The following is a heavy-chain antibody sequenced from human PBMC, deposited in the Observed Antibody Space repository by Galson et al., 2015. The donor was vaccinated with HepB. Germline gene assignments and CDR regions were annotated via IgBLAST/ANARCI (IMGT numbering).Heavy chain of an antibody. V-gene: IGHV1-69*13. D-gene: IGHD3-3*01. CDR2: IIPIFGTA. Sequence: SVKVSCKTSGGTFSSYAISWVRQAPGQGLEWMGGIIPIFGTANYAQKFQGRVTITADESTSTAYMELSSLRSEDTAVYYCADYDFWSGYAHWGQGTLATVSS. CDR3: ADYDFWSGYAH. J-gene: IGHJ4*02. CDR1: GGTFSSYA.